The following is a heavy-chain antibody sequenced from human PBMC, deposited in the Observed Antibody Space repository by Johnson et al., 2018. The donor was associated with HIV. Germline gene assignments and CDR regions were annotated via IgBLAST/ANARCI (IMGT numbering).Heavy chain of an antibody. CDR3: ATTDLVGAFDI. J-gene: IGHJ3*02. Sequence: VQLVESGGGLVKPGGSLRLSCAASGFTFSNAWMSWVRQAPGKGLEWVGRIKSETDGGTTDYAAPVKYRFTISRDDSKNTLYMQMNSLKVADAAVYYCATTDLVGAFDIWGQGTMVTVSS. V-gene: IGHV3-15*01. CDR2: IKSETDGGTT. D-gene: IGHD3-16*01. CDR1: GFTFSNAW.